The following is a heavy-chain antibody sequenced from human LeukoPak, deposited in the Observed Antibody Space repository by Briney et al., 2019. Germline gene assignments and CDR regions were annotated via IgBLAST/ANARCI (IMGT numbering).Heavy chain of an antibody. CDR2: ISSSSSYI. CDR3: ARSSPLFGVVSEEVP. D-gene: IGHD3-3*01. V-gene: IGHV3-21*01. Sequence: GGSLRLSCAASGFTFSSYSMTWVRRAPGKGLEWVSSISSSSSYIYYADSVKGRFTISRDNAKNSLYLQMNSLRAEDTAVYYCARSSPLFGVVSEEVPWGQRTLVTVSS. J-gene: IGHJ5*02. CDR1: GFTFSSYS.